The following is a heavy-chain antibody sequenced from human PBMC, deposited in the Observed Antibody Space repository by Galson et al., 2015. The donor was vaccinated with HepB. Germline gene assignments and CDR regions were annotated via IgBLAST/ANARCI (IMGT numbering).Heavy chain of an antibody. D-gene: IGHD5-24*01. CDR3: AKTDGYNRVFDY. J-gene: IGHJ4*02. Sequence: SETLSLTCDVSGDSISSSNWWSWVRQPPEKGLGWIGEIYLSGSTTYNPSLTSRLTISVDKSTNQFSLSLSSVTAADTAVYYCAKTDGYNRVFDYWGQGALVTVSS. V-gene: IGHV4-4*02. CDR1: GDSISSSNW. CDR2: IYLSGST.